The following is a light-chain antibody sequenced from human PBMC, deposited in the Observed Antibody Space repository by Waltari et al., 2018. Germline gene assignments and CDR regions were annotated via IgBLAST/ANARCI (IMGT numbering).Light chain of an antibody. Sequence: SISCRSSHSLLHSDGNIYVHWFQQRPGQSPRRLIYKVSNRDSGVPDKFSGSRSGTDFTLKISRVEAEDVGVYYCMQSTHWPPWTFGQGTRVEIQ. J-gene: IGKJ1*01. CDR1: HSLLHSDGNIY. CDR3: MQSTHWPPWT. V-gene: IGKV2-30*02. CDR2: KVS.